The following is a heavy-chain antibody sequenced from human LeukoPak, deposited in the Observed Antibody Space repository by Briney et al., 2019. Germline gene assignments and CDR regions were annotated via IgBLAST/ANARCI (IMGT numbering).Heavy chain of an antibody. Sequence: GGSLNVSCAASGYTFTSYGISWVRQAPGQGLEWMGWISAYNGNTNYAQNLQGRVTMTTNTYTSTAYMELRSMRCDDAAVYYCAREGYYGILTAADYWGQGTLVTVST. J-gene: IGHJ4*02. CDR3: AREGYYGILTAADY. D-gene: IGHD3-9*01. CDR1: GYTFTSYG. V-gene: IGHV1-18*04. CDR2: ISAYNGNT.